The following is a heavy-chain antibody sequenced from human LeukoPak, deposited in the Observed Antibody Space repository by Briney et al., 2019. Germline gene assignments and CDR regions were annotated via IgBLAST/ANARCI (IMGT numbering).Heavy chain of an antibody. V-gene: IGHV3-7*01. J-gene: IGHJ4*02. CDR1: GFTLSTSW. CDR3: ARGGWSPDY. CDR2: IKQGGSEK. Sequence: PGGSLRLSCAASGFTLSTSWMSWVRQAPGKGLEWVAYIKQGGSEKYYVDSVKGRFTISRDNAQSSLYLQMNSLRAEDTAVYYCARGGWSPDYWGQGTLVTVAS. D-gene: IGHD6-19*01.